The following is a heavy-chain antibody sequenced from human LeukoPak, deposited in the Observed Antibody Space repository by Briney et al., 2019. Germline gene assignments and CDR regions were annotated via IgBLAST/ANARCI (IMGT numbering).Heavy chain of an antibody. CDR2: ISSSGSTI. D-gene: IGHD6-13*01. CDR1: GFTFSTYW. CDR3: ARDARQQLVERFDY. V-gene: IGHV3-11*01. J-gene: IGHJ4*02. Sequence: GGPLRLSCAASGFTFSTYWMSWVRQAPGKGLEWVSYISSSGSTIYYADSVKGRFTISRDNAKNSLYLQMNSLRAEDTAVYYCARDARQQLVERFDYWGQGTLVTVSS.